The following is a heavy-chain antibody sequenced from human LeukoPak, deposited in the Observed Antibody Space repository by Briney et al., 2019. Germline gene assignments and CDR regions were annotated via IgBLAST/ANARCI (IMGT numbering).Heavy chain of an antibody. D-gene: IGHD4-23*01. V-gene: IGHV3-33*01. CDR3: ARVSESGNSDY. CDR2: IWYDGTNK. J-gene: IGHJ4*02. CDR1: GFSFTSYG. Sequence: GGSLRLSCAASGFSFTSYGMHWVRQAPGKGLEWVAVIWYDGTNKHYADSVKGRYTISRDTFNNMLYLQMNSLRAEDTAVYYCARVSESGNSDYWGQGTLVTVSS.